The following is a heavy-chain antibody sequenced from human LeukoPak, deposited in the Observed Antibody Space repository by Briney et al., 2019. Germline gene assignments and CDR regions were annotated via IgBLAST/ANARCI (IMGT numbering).Heavy chain of an antibody. CDR3: AREYSSSWYGNWFDP. CDR1: SGSINSGSYY. D-gene: IGHD6-13*01. CDR2: VYSSGST. Sequence: PSETLSLTCTVSSGSINSGSYYWNWIRQPAGKGLEWIGRVYSSGSTNYNPSLKSRVTISVDTSKNQFSLKLSSVTAADTAVYYCAREYSSSWYGNWFDPWGQGTLVTVSS. J-gene: IGHJ5*02. V-gene: IGHV4-61*02.